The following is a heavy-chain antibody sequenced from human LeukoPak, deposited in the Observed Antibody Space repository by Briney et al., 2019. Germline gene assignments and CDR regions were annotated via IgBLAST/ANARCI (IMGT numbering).Heavy chain of an antibody. D-gene: IGHD6-19*01. V-gene: IGHV3-30*03. J-gene: IGHJ4*02. CDR1: GFTFSSYG. CDR3: ASIAVAGTNFDY. Sequence: GGSLRLSCAASGFTFSSYGMHWVRQASGKGLEWVAVISYDGSNKYYADSVKGRFTISRDNSKNTLYLQMNSLRAEDTAVYYCASIAVAGTNFDYWGQGTLVTVSS. CDR2: ISYDGSNK.